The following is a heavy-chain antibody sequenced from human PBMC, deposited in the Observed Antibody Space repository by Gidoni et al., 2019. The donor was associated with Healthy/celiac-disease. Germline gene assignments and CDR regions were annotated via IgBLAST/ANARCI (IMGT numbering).Heavy chain of an antibody. CDR1: GFTMGDDA. V-gene: IGHV3-49*04. CDR3: PRYDLVVVPAARYSYGMDV. CDR2: ISSKAYGGTT. J-gene: IGHJ6*02. D-gene: IGHD2-2*01. Sequence: EVQLVKSGGGRGKPGRSRRRSCTACGFTMGDDARSWVRQAPGKGLEWVGFISSKAYGGTTQYAASVKGRFTISRDDSNSIAYLPMNSLKTEDTAVYYCPRYDLVVVPAARYSYGMDVWGQVTTVTVSS.